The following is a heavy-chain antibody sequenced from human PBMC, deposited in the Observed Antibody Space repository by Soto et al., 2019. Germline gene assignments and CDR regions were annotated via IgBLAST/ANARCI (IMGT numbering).Heavy chain of an antibody. CDR3: ARGGSSWYPGWAFDI. CDR1: GFTFSSYW. Sequence: GGSLRLSCAASGFTFSSYWMHWVRQAPGKGLVWVSRINSDGSSTSYADSVKGRFTISRDNAKNTLYLQMNSLRAEDTAVYYCARGGSSWYPGWAFDIWGQGTMVTVSS. CDR2: INSDGSST. D-gene: IGHD6-13*01. J-gene: IGHJ3*02. V-gene: IGHV3-74*01.